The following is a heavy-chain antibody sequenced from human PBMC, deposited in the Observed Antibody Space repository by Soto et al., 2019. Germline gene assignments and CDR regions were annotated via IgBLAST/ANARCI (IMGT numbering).Heavy chain of an antibody. D-gene: IGHD3-16*01. CDR2: IYYSGST. J-gene: IGHJ5*02. V-gene: IGHV4-59*01. CDR1: GGSISSYY. Sequence: QVQLQESGPGLVKPSETLSLTCTVSGGSISSYYWSWIRQPPGKGLEWIGYIYYSGSTNYNPSLKSRVTISVDTSKHQSYRKLSSVTAADTAGYYCARAFPGGGWFDPWGQGTLVTVSS. CDR3: ARAFPGGGWFDP.